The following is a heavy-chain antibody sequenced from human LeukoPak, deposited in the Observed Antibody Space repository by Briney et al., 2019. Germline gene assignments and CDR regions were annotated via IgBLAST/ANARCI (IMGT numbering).Heavy chain of an antibody. J-gene: IGHJ4*02. V-gene: IGHV3-30*02. CDR2: IRYDGSNK. CDR1: GFTFSNYG. CDR3: AKEEDCSGGSCYSIDN. Sequence: GGSLRLSCAASGFTFSNYGMHWVRQAPGKGLEWVAFIRYDGSNKYYADSVKGRFTISRDNSKNTLYVQMNTLRAEDTAVHYCAKEEDCSGGSCYSIDNWGQGTLVTVSS. D-gene: IGHD2-15*01.